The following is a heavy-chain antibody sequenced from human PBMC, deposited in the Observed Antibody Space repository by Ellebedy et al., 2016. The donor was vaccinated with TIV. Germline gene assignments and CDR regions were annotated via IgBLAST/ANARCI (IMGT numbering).Heavy chain of an antibody. CDR1: GGSISSYY. CDR3: ARVSSGWLGNYYYYYGMDV. CDR2: IYYSGST. J-gene: IGHJ6*02. V-gene: IGHV4-59*01. D-gene: IGHD6-19*01. Sequence: MPSETLSLTCTVSGGSISSYYWSWIRQPPGKGLEWIGYIYYSGSTNYNPSLKSRVTISVDTSKNQFSLKLSSVTAADTAVYYCARVSSGWLGNYYYYYGMDVWGQGTTVTVSS.